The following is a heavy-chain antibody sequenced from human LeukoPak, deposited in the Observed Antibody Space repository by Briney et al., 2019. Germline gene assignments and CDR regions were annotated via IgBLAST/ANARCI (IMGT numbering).Heavy chain of an antibody. CDR3: VREDTPATANY. J-gene: IGHJ4*02. D-gene: IGHD2-21*02. CDR1: GFTFTSYG. CDR2: ISGGGDIT. Sequence: GGSLRLSCVASGFTFTSYGMSWVRQTPGKGLEWVSAISGGGDITYYADSVTGRFTISRDNSKDTLFLQMHSLRPGDTAVYYCVREDTPATANYWGQGTLVTISS. V-gene: IGHV3-23*01.